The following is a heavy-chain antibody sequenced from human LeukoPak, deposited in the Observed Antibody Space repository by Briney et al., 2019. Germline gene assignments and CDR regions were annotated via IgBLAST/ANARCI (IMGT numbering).Heavy chain of an antibody. Sequence: SETLSLTCTVSGGSISSGSYYWGWIRQPPGKGLEWIGSIYYSGSTYYNPSLKSRVTISVDTSKNQFSLKLSSVTAADTAVYYCARLPHTNYYDSSGYYFSFDYWGQGTLVTVSS. CDR2: IYYSGST. J-gene: IGHJ4*02. CDR1: GGSISSGSYY. D-gene: IGHD3-22*01. V-gene: IGHV4-39*01. CDR3: ARLPHTNYYDSSGYYFSFDY.